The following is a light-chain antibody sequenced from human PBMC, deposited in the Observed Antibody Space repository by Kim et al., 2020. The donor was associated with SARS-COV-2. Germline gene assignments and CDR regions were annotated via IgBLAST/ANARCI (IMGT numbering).Light chain of an antibody. Sequence: SSELTQDPAVSVALGQTVSFTCQGDSLRTYYAGWYQQKPGQAPVLVIYDKNNRPSGIPDRFSGSSSGDTASLTITGAQAEDAADYYCNSRDSSGNLYVFG. CDR3: NSRDSSGNLYV. V-gene: IGLV3-19*01. CDR2: DKN. CDR1: SLRTYY. J-gene: IGLJ1*01.